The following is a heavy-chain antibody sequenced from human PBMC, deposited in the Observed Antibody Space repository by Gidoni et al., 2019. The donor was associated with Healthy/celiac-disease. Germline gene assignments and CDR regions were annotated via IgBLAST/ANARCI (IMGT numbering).Heavy chain of an antibody. D-gene: IGHD3-10*01. V-gene: IGHV4-59*01. J-gene: IGHJ5*02. Sequence: QVQLQESGPGLVKPSETLSLTCTVSGGSISSYYWSWIRQPPGKGLEWIGYIYYSGSTNYNPSLKSRVTISVDTSKNQFSLKLSSVTAADTAVYYCARGGRFPSDNENWFDPWGQGTLVTISS. CDR3: ARGGRFPSDNENWFDP. CDR2: IYYSGST. CDR1: GGSISSYY.